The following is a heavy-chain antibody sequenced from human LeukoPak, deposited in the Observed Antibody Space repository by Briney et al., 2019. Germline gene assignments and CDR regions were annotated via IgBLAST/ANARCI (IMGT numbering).Heavy chain of an antibody. V-gene: IGHV4-59*01. CDR1: GGPISSYY. CDR3: ARGGITMVRGVINYFDY. J-gene: IGHJ4*02. D-gene: IGHD3-10*01. Sequence: SETLSLTCTVSGGPISSYYWSWIRQPPGKGLEWIGYIYYSGSTNYNPSLKSRVTISVDTSKNQFSLKLSSVTAADTAVYYCARGGITMVRGVINYFDYWGQGTLVTVSS. CDR2: IYYSGST.